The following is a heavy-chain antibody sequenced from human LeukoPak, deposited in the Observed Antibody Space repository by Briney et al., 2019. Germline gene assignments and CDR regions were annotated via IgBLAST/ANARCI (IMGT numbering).Heavy chain of an antibody. Sequence: GGSLRLSCAASGFTFSSYSMNWVRQAPGKGLEWVSYISSSSSTIYYADSVKGRFTISRDNAKNSLYLQINSLRAEDTALYYCARDYDVLTAYPPTQLFDPRGQGTLVTVSS. D-gene: IGHD3-9*01. V-gene: IGHV3-48*01. J-gene: IGHJ5*02. CDR2: ISSSSSTI. CDR1: GFTFSSYS. CDR3: ARDYDVLTAYPPTQLFDP.